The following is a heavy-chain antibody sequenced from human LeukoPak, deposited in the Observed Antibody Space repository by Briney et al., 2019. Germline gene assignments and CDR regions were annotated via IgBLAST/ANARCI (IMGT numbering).Heavy chain of an antibody. CDR2: INHSGST. D-gene: IGHD2-2*01. Sequence: SETLSLTCAVYGGSFSGYYWSWIRQPPGKGLEWIGEINHSGSTNYNPSLKSRVTISVDTSKNQFSLKLSSVTAADTAVYYCARFSRDIVVVPAARSSAYFDYWGQGTLVTVSS. CDR1: GGSFSGYY. V-gene: IGHV4-34*01. J-gene: IGHJ4*02. CDR3: ARFSRDIVVVPAARSSAYFDY.